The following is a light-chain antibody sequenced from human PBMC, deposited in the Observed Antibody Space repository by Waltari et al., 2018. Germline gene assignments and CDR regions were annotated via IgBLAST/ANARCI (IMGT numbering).Light chain of an antibody. J-gene: IGKJ5*01. CDR1: QSLYSNGYNL. CDR3: MQARQSPII. Sequence: DIVMIQSPLSLPVTPGETASISCRSSQSLYSNGYNLLVWYLQKPGQSPQLLIYVGSTRASVVPDRFSGSGSGTYFTLKISRVEAEDAGVYYCMQARQSPIIFGQGTRLEIK. CDR2: VGS. V-gene: IGKV2-28*01.